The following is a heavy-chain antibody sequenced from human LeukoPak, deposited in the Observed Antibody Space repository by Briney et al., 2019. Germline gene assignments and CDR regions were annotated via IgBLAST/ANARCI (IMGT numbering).Heavy chain of an antibody. Sequence: SETLSLTCTVSGDSISSGSYYWSWIRQPAGKGPEWIGYIYYSGSTNYNPSLKSRVTISVDTSKNQFSLKLSSVTAADTAVYYCARVYGSGYDFRGAFDIWGQGTMVTVSS. CDR1: GDSISSGSYY. CDR2: IYYSGST. J-gene: IGHJ3*02. D-gene: IGHD5-12*01. CDR3: ARVYGSGYDFRGAFDI. V-gene: IGHV4-61*10.